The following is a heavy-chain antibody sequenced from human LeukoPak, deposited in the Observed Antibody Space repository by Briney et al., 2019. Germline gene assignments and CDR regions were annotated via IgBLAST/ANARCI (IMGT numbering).Heavy chain of an antibody. CDR2: IYYSGST. D-gene: IGHD2-8*01. J-gene: IGHJ6*02. CDR3: ARDPSVRYYGMDV. Sequence: SETLSLTCTVSGDSIRSYYWSWIRQPPGKGLEWIGYIYYSGSTNYNPSLKSRVTISIDTSKNQFSLKLSSVTAADTAVYYCARDPSVRYYGMDVWGQGTTVTVSS. V-gene: IGHV4-59*12. CDR1: GDSIRSYY.